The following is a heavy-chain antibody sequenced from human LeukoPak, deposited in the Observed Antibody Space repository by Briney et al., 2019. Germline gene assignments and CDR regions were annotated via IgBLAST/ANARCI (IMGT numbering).Heavy chain of an antibody. CDR2: VSGSGGST. CDR3: AKGTYVVKVNLAN. J-gene: IGHJ4*02. Sequence: GGSLRLSCAASGFTFGSYAMSWVRQAPGKGLEWVSAVSGSGGSTYYADSVKGRFTISRDNSENTLYLQMNSLRAEDTAAYYWAKGTYVVKVNLANWGRGTRV. D-gene: IGHD2-2*01. V-gene: IGHV3-23*01. CDR1: GFTFGSYA.